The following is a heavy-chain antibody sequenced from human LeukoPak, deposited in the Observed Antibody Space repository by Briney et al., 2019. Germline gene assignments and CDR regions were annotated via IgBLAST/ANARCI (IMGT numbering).Heavy chain of an antibody. Sequence: GGSLRLSCAASGFTFSSYAMNWVRQAPGKGLEWVANIKEDGSEKYYVDSVKGRFTISRDNAKKSLYLQMNSLRAEDTGVYYCWLHQRDYWGQGALVTVSS. CDR2: IKEDGSEK. CDR1: GFTFSSYA. D-gene: IGHD5-18*01. CDR3: WLHQRDY. J-gene: IGHJ4*02. V-gene: IGHV3-7*01.